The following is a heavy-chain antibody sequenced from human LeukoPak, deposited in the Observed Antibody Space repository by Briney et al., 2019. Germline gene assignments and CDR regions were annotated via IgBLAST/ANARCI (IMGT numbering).Heavy chain of an antibody. V-gene: IGHV3-7*04. Sequence: GGSLRLSCVASGFVFSYYWMSWVRQAPGKGPEWVANIKVDGIEKYYADSVKGRFTISRDNAKNSLYLQMNSLRAEDTAVYYCARDNAGSGWVYWGQGTLVTVSS. CDR3: ARDNAGSGWVY. CDR2: IKVDGIEK. CDR1: GFVFSYYW. J-gene: IGHJ4*02. D-gene: IGHD6-19*01.